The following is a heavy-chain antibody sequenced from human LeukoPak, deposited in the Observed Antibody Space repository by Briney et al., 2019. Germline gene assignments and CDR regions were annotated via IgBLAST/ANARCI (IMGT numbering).Heavy chain of an antibody. V-gene: IGHV3-9*01. D-gene: IGHD2-21*02. J-gene: IGHJ1*01. CDR2: ISWNSGSI. CDR1: GFTFDDYA. CDR3: AKVGYCGGDCTLKRGYFQH. Sequence: GGSLRLSCAASGFTFDDYAMHWVRQAPGKGLEWVSGISWNSGSIGYADSVKGRFTISRDNAKNSLYLQMNSLRAEDTALYYCAKVGYCGGDCTLKRGYFQHWGQGTLVTVSS.